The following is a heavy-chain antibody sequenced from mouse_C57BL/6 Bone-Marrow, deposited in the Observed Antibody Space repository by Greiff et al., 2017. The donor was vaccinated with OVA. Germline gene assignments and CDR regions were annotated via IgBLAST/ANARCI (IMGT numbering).Heavy chain of an antibody. Sequence: EVKLMESGGGLVKPGGSLKLSCAASGFTFSSYAMSWVRQTPEKRLEWVATISDGGSYTYYPDNVKGRFTISRDNAKNNLYLQMSHLKSEDTAMYYCARDYYGSSEAMDYWGQGTSVTVSS. CDR3: ARDYYGSSEAMDY. CDR2: ISDGGSYT. D-gene: IGHD1-1*01. CDR1: GFTFSSYA. V-gene: IGHV5-4*01. J-gene: IGHJ4*01.